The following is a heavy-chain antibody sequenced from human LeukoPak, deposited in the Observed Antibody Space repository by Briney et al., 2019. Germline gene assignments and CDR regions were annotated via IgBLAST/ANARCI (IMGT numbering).Heavy chain of an antibody. Sequence: GESLKISCKGSGYSFTNYWTGWVRQMPGKGLEWMGIIYPGDSDTRYSPSFQGQVTISADKSISTAYLQWSSLKASDTAMYYCARRITIFGVVIENWFDPWGQGTLVTVSS. CDR3: ARRITIFGVVIENWFDP. V-gene: IGHV5-51*01. CDR2: IYPGDSDT. CDR1: GYSFTNYW. D-gene: IGHD3-3*01. J-gene: IGHJ5*02.